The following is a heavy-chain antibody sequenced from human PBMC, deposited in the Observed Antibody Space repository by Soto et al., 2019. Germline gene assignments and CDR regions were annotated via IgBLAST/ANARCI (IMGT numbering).Heavy chain of an antibody. V-gene: IGHV4-39*01. CDR1: GGSISSSSSY. CDR2: MFNSGST. J-gene: IGHJ4*02. D-gene: IGHD3-3*01. CDR3: ASTSVLSIFGVLTMLGFDY. Sequence: TSETLSLTCTVSGGSISSSSSYWGWIRQPPGKGLEWIGSMFNSGSTYYNPSLKSRVTISVDTSKNQFSLKLSSVTAADTAVYYCASTSVLSIFGVLTMLGFDYWGQGSLVTVSS.